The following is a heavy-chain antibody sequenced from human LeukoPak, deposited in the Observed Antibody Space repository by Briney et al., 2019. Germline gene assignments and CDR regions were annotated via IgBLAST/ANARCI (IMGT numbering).Heavy chain of an antibody. CDR2: INPSGGST. Sequence: ASVKVSCKASGYTFTSYYMHWVRQAPGQGLEWMGIINPSGGSTSYAQKFQGRVTMTRGTSTSTVYMELSSLRSDDTAVYYCARASPYGEIDYWGQGTLVIVPS. D-gene: IGHD4/OR15-4a*01. V-gene: IGHV1-46*01. J-gene: IGHJ4*02. CDR1: GYTFTSYY. CDR3: ARASPYGEIDY.